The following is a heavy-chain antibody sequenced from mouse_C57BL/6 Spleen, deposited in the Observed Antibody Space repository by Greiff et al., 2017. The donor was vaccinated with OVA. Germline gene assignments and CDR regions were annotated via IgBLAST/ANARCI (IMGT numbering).Heavy chain of an antibody. CDR2: IYPGSGNT. Sequence: VQLQQSGAELVRPGASVKLSCKASGYTFTDYYINWVKQRPGQGLEWIARIYPGSGNTYYNEKFKGKATLTAEKSSSTAYMQLSSLTSEDSAVYFCARAYSGYFDYWGQGTTLTVSS. D-gene: IGHD2-10*01. V-gene: IGHV1-76*01. CDR3: ARAYSGYFDY. CDR1: GYTFTDYY. J-gene: IGHJ2*01.